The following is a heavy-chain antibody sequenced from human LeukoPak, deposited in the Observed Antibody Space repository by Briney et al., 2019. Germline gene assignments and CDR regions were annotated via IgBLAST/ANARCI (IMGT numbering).Heavy chain of an antibody. V-gene: IGHV1-69*13. CDR2: IIPIFGTA. J-gene: IGHJ4*02. CDR1: GGTFSSYA. Sequence: SVRVSCKASGGTFSSYAISWVRQAPGQGLEWMGGIIPIFGTANYAQKFQGRVTITADESTSTAYMELSSLRSEDTAVYYCAGGIAAAGSFDYWGQGTLVTVSS. D-gene: IGHD6-13*01. CDR3: AGGIAAAGSFDY.